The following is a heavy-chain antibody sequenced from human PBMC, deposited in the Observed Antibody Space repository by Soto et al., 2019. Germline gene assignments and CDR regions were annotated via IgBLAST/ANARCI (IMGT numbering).Heavy chain of an antibody. Sequence: GASGKVSCKASGYTFTSYDINWVRQAIGQGLEWMGWMNPNSGNTGYAQKFQGRVTMTRNTSISTAYMELSSLRSEDTAVYYCASGGYSSSWSAFDIWGQGTMVTVSS. V-gene: IGHV1-8*01. CDR3: ASGGYSSSWSAFDI. CDR1: GYTFTSYD. J-gene: IGHJ3*02. D-gene: IGHD6-13*01. CDR2: MNPNSGNT.